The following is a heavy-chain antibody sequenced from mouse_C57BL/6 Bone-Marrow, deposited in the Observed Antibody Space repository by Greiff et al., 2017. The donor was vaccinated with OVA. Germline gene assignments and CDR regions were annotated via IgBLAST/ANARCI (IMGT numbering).Heavy chain of an antibody. V-gene: IGHV1-69*01. D-gene: IGHD1-1*01. Sequence: VQLQQPGAELVMPGASVKLSCKASGYTFTSYWMHWVKQRPGQGLEWIGEIDPSDSYTTYNQKFKGKSTLTVDKSSSTAYMQLSSLTSEDSAVYYCSPLYYGSSYWYVDVWGTGTTVTVSS. CDR1: GYTFTSYW. CDR3: SPLYYGSSYWYVDV. CDR2: IDPSDSYT. J-gene: IGHJ1*03.